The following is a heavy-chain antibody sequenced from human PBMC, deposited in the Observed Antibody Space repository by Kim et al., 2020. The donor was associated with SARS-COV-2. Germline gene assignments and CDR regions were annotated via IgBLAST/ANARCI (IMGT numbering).Heavy chain of an antibody. CDR3: ARDLGDYGMDV. J-gene: IGHJ6*02. Sequence: GGSLRLSCAASGFTVSSNYMSWVRQAPGKGLEWVSAIYSGGSTYYADSVKGRFTISRDNSKNTLYLQMNSLRAEDTAVYYCARDLGDYGMDVWGQGTTVTVSS. CDR2: IYSGGST. D-gene: IGHD3-16*01. V-gene: IGHV3-53*01. CDR1: GFTVSSNY.